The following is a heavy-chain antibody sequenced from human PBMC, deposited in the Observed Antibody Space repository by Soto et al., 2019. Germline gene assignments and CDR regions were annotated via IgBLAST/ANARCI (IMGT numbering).Heavy chain of an antibody. CDR3: VRILISGPAWAFDS. CDR1: GYAFTNYG. D-gene: IGHD3-10*01. CDR2: INPYSGHT. J-gene: IGHJ4*02. Sequence: QVQLVQSGAEVKKPGASVKVSCKTSGYAFTNYGVSWVRQAPGQGLEGMGWINPYSGHTNYAQKLQGRVTMTTDTSTSTAYMELRSLRSDDTAVYYCVRILISGPAWAFDSWGQGTLVTVSS. V-gene: IGHV1-18*01.